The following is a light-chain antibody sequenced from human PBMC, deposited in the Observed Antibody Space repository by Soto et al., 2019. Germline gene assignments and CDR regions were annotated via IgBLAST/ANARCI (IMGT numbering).Light chain of an antibody. CDR3: QAWDSSDVV. CDR2: QDS. V-gene: IGLV3-1*01. Sequence: SYELTQPPSVSVSPGQTASITGSGDKLGDKYACWYQQKPGQSPVLVIYQDSKRPSGIPERFSGSNSGNTATLTISGTQAMDEADYYCQAWDSSDVVFGGGTQLTVL. CDR1: KLGDKY. J-gene: IGLJ2*01.